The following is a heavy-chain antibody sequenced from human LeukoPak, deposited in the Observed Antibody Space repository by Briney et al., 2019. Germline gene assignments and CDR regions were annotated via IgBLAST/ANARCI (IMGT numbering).Heavy chain of an antibody. J-gene: IGHJ4*02. V-gene: IGHV4-59*01. CDR1: GGSISGFY. CDR2: ISYSGII. Sequence: PSETLSLTCTVSGGSISGFYWSWIRQPPGKGLEWIGYISYSGIINYNPSLKSLFTISVDTSKNQFSLKLSSVTAADTAVYYCARDYGGKFDFWGQGTLVTVSS. D-gene: IGHD4-23*01. CDR3: ARDYGGKFDF.